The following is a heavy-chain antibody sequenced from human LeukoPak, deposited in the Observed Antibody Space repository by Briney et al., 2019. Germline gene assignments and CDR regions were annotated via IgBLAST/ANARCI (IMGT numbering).Heavy chain of an antibody. CDR1: GFTFSDYW. CDR2: ISYDGSNK. Sequence: GGSLRLSCAASGFTFSDYWMHWVRQAPGKGLEWVAVISYDGSNKFYADSVKGRFTISRDNSKNTLYLQMNSLRAEDTAVYYCARDYASGSYDYYYGMDVWGQGTTVTVSS. V-gene: IGHV3-30*03. D-gene: IGHD1-26*01. J-gene: IGHJ6*02. CDR3: ARDYASGSYDYYYGMDV.